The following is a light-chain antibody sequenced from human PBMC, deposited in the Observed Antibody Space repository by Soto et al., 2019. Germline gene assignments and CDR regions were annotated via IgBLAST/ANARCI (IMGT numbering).Light chain of an antibody. V-gene: IGLV2-14*01. CDR3: SSYTSSRGEV. J-gene: IGLJ2*01. Sequence: SVLTQPASVSGSPGQSITISCTGTSSDVGGYNYVSWYQQHPGKAPKLMIYDVSNRPSGVSNRFSGSKSGNTASLTISGLQAEDEADYYCSSYTSSRGEVFGGGTKVTVL. CDR2: DVS. CDR1: SSDVGGYNY.